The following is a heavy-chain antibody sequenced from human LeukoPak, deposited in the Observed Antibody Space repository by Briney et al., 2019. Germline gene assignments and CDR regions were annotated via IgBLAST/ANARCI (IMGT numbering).Heavy chain of an antibody. CDR3: ARGSGSVASAPWNDY. V-gene: IGHV3-48*03. J-gene: IGHJ4*02. CDR1: GFTFSSYE. D-gene: IGHD1-1*01. Sequence: RGSLGLSCAASGFTFSSYEMNWVRQAPGKGLEWVSYISSSGSTIYYADSVKGRFTISRDNAKNSLYLQMNSLRAEDTAVYYCARGSGSVASAPWNDYWGQGTLVTVSS. CDR2: ISSSGSTI.